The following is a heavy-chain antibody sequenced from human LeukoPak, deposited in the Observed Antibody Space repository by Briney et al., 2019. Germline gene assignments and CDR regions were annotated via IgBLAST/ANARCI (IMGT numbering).Heavy chain of an antibody. D-gene: IGHD4-11*01. CDR3: ARSGGDSNYYAKPDY. CDR1: GGSFSGYY. J-gene: IGHJ4*02. CDR2: INHSGST. Sequence: SETLSLTCADYGGSFSGYYWSWIRQPPGKGLEWIGEINHSGSTNYNPSLKSRVTISVDTSKNQFSLKLSSVTAADTAVYYCARSGGDSNYYAKPDYWGQGTLVTVSS. V-gene: IGHV4-34*01.